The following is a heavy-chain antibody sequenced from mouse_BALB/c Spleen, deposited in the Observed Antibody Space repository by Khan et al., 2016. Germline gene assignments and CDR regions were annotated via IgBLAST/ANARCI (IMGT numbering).Heavy chain of an antibody. V-gene: IGHV2-6-7*01. CDR1: GFSIIAYG. Sequence: QVQLKESGPGLVAPSQSLSITCTVSGFSIIAYGVHWVRQPPGNVLEWLGMIGGDGSQDYNSALKSRLNIPKDNSKGQVFLKMNSLQTDDTANYYCARDGWGYYAMDYWGQGTSVTVSS. CDR3: ARDGWGYYAMDY. CDR2: IGGDGSQ. D-gene: IGHD2-2*01. J-gene: IGHJ4*01.